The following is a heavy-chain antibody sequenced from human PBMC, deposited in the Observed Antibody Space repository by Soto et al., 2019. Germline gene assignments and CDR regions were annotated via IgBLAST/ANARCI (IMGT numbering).Heavy chain of an antibody. CDR3: ARQIDFWSGYYYFDY. J-gene: IGHJ4*02. D-gene: IGHD3-3*01. Sequence: PSETLSLTCTVSGGSTSRYYWSWIRQPPGKGLEWIGYIYYSGSTNYNPSLKSRVTISVDTSKNQFSLKLSSVTAADTAVYYCARQIDFWSGYYYFDYWGQGTLVTV. CDR1: GGSTSRYY. V-gene: IGHV4-59*08. CDR2: IYYSGST.